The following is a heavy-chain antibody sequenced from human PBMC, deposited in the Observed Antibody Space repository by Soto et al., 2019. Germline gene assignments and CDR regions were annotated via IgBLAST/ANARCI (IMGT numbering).Heavy chain of an antibody. Sequence: GGSLRLSCAASGFTFSSYGMHWVRQAPGKGPEWVAVISYDGSNKYYADSVRGRFTISRDNSKNTLYLQMNSLRAEDTAVYYCAKSFIAAAGKEGYFDYWGQGTLVTVSS. J-gene: IGHJ4*02. CDR2: ISYDGSNK. D-gene: IGHD6-13*01. CDR1: GFTFSSYG. CDR3: AKSFIAAAGKEGYFDY. V-gene: IGHV3-30*18.